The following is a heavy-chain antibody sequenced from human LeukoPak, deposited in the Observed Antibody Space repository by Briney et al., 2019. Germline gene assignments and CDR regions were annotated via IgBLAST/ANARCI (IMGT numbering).Heavy chain of an antibody. D-gene: IGHD3-22*01. CDR2: IYYSGST. CDR3: AREVADYDSSGYYSSGDWFDP. CDR1: GDSVSSGNYY. V-gene: IGHV4-61*01. J-gene: IGHJ5*02. Sequence: PSETLSLTCTVSGDSVSSGNYYWSWIRQPPGKGLEWIGYIYYSGSTYYNPSLKSRVTISVDTSKNQFSLKLSSVTAADTAVYYCAREVADYDSSGYYSSGDWFDPWGQGTLVTVSS.